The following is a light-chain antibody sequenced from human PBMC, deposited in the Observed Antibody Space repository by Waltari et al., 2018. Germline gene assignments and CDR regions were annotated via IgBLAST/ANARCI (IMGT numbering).Light chain of an antibody. CDR2: GAS. V-gene: IGKV3-20*01. CDR1: QSVSSSY. CDR3: QQYGSFYT. Sequence: EIVLTQSPGTLSLSPGERATLTGRASQSVSSSYLAWYQQTPGQAPRLLIYGASSRATGIPDRFSGSGSGTDFTLTISRLEPEDFAVYYCQQYGSFYTFGQGTKLEIK. J-gene: IGKJ2*01.